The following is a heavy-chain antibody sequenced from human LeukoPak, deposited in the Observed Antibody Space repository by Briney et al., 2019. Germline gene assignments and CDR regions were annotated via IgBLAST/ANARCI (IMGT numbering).Heavy chain of an antibody. V-gene: IGHV3-33*01. J-gene: IGHJ6*04. Sequence: PGGSLRLSCAASGSTFSSYGMHWVRQAPGKGLEWVAVIWYDGSNKYYAGSVKGRFTISRDNSKNTLYLQMNSLRAEDTAVYYCARDQGYCSSTSCYVRYYYYYGMDVWGKGTTVTVSS. CDR2: IWYDGSNK. CDR1: GSTFSSYG. CDR3: ARDQGYCSSTSCYVRYYYYYGMDV. D-gene: IGHD2-2*01.